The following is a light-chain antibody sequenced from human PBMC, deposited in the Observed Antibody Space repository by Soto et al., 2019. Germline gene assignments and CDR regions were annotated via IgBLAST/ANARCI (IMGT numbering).Light chain of an antibody. CDR3: QQCYMGWT. Sequence: DIQMTQSPSTLSASVGDRVTITCRASQSIGRFLAWYQHQPGKAPKLLIYDASTLESGVPSRFSGTGSGTEFTFSITSLQPEDFGKYYCQQCYMGWTFGQGTKVDFK. V-gene: IGKV1-5*01. CDR1: QSIGRF. CDR2: DAS. J-gene: IGKJ1*01.